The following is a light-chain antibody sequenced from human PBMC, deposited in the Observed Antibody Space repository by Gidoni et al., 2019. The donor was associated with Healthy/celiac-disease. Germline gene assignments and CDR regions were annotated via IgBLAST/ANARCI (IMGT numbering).Light chain of an antibody. Sequence: GTLSCRASQSVSSSYLAWYQQKPGQAPRLLISGASSRATGIPDRFSGSGSGTDFTLTISRLDPEDFAVYYCQQYGSSGTFXQXTKVEIK. V-gene: IGKV3-20*01. CDR1: QSVSSSY. J-gene: IGKJ1*01. CDR3: QQYGSSGT. CDR2: GAS.